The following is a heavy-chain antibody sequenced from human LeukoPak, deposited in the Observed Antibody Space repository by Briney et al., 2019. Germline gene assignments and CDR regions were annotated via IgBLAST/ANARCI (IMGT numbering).Heavy chain of an antibody. J-gene: IGHJ4*02. CDR2: IKSKSDGGTI. V-gene: IGHV3-15*01. CDR3: TTVLDY. Sequence: PGGSLRLSCAVSGFIFRDVWMSWVRQAPGKGLEWVGRIKSKSDGGTIDYAAPVKGRVTMSRDDSKKTFSLEMNNLKTEDTGVYYCTTVLDYWGQGTLVTVSS. CDR1: GFIFRDVW.